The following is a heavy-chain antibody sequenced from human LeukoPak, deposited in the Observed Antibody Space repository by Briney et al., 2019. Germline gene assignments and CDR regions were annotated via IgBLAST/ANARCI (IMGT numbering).Heavy chain of an antibody. V-gene: IGHV3-30*18. Sequence: QPGRSLRLTCAASGFTFSSYGMRWVRQAPGKGLEWVAVISYDGSNKYYADSVKGRFTISRDNSKNTLYLQMNSLRAEDTAVYYCAKDFLNYWGQGTLVTVSS. D-gene: IGHD2/OR15-2a*01. CDR2: ISYDGSNK. CDR3: AKDFLNY. J-gene: IGHJ4*02. CDR1: GFTFSSYG.